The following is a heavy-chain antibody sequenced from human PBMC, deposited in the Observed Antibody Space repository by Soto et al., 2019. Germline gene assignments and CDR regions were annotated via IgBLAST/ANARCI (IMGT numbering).Heavy chain of an antibody. Sequence: EVQLLESGGGLVQPGGSLRLSCAASGFTFSSYAMSWVRQAPGKGLEWVSAISGSGGSTYDADSVKGRFTISRDNSKNTLYLQNNSLRTEDTPVYYCTKDSYLGTLIVVVIHNFDYWGQGTLVTVSS. V-gene: IGHV3-23*01. J-gene: IGHJ4*02. CDR2: ISGSGGST. CDR1: GFTFSSYA. CDR3: TKDSYLGTLIVVVIHNFDY. D-gene: IGHD3-22*01.